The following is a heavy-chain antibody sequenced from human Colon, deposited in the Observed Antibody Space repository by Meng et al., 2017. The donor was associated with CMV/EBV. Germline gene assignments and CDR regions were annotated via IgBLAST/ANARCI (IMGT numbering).Heavy chain of an antibody. Sequence: GGSLRLACAAAGLTFRSYAMHWVRQAPGKGLEWVAVISYDGSNKYYADSVKGRFTISRDNSKNTLYLQMNSLRAEDTAVYYCARPARGGYYDSGALDYWGQGTLVTVSS. CDR1: GLTFRSYA. D-gene: IGHD3-22*01. CDR3: ARPARGGYYDSGALDY. CDR2: ISYDGSNK. J-gene: IGHJ4*02. V-gene: IGHV3-30*04.